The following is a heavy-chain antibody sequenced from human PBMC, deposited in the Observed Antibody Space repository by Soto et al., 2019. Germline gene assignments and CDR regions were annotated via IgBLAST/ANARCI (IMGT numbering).Heavy chain of an antibody. D-gene: IGHD5-12*01. J-gene: IGHJ6*02. CDR2: TYYRSKWYN. CDR1: GDSVSSNSAA. Sequence: SPTLSRTCAISGDSVSSNSAAWNWIRQSPSRGLEWLGRTYYRSKWYNDYAVSVKSRITINPDTSKNQFSLQLNSVTPEDTAVYYSARDGYRGYVVTYYYYSGMVVWGPGPTVTVSS. CDR3: ARDGYRGYVVTYYYYSGMVV. V-gene: IGHV6-1*01.